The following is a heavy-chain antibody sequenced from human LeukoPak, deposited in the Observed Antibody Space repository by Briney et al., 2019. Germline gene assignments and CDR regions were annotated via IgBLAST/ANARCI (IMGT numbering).Heavy chain of an antibody. CDR2: ISTSGGST. CDR1: GFTFSSYA. V-gene: IGHV3-23*01. CDR3: AKAKWELPYYMDV. Sequence: HAGGSLGLSCAASGFTFSSYAMSWVRQAPGKGLEWVSVISTSGGSTYYADSVKGRFTISRDNSKNTLYLQMNSLRAEDTAVYYCAKAKWELPYYMDVWGKGTTVTVSS. J-gene: IGHJ6*03. D-gene: IGHD1-26*01.